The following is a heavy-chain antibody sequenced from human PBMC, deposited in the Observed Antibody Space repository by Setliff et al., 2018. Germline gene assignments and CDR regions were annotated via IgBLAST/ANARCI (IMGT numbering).Heavy chain of an antibody. J-gene: IGHJ3*02. CDR2: IYPGDSDT. CDR1: GYSFTNYW. D-gene: IGHD3-3*01. Sequence: PGASLTLSCKGSGYSFTNYWIGWVRQMPGKGLEWMGNIYPGDSDTRYSPSFQGQVTISADKSISTAYLQWSSLKASDTAMYYCARQAIFGSDAFDIWGQGTMVTVSS. V-gene: IGHV5-51*01. CDR3: ARQAIFGSDAFDI.